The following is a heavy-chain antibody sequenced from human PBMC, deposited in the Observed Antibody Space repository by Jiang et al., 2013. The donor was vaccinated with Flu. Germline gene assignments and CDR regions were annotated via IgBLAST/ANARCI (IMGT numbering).Heavy chain of an antibody. V-gene: IGHV3-23*01. J-gene: IGHJ4*02. CDR2: ISGSGGST. CDR1: GFTFSSYA. Sequence: QLLESGGGLVQPGGSLRLSCAASGFTFSSYAMSWVRQAPGKGLEWVSAISGSGGSTYYADSVKGRFTISRDNSKNTLYLQMNSLRAEDTAVYYCARDVDVAAASENPDLFDYWGQGTLVTVSS. CDR3: ARDVDVAAASENPDLFDY. D-gene: IGHD6-13*01.